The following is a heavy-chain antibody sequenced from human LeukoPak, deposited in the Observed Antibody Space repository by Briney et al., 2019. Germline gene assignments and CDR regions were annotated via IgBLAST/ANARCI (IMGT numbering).Heavy chain of an antibody. CDR3: ASTMVRGAHIPRGTGYYGMDV. CDR1: GGTFSSYA. CDR2: IIPILGIA. Sequence: GASVKDSCKASGGTFSSYAISWVRQAPGQGLEWMGRIIPILGIANYAQKFQGRVTITADKSTSTAYMELSSLRSEDTAVYYCASTMVRGAHIPRGTGYYGMDVWGQGTTITVSS. J-gene: IGHJ6*02. V-gene: IGHV1-69*04. D-gene: IGHD3-10*01.